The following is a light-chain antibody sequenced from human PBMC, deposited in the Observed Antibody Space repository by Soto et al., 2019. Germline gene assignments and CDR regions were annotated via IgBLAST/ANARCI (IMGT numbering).Light chain of an antibody. CDR1: QSISSW. CDR3: QQYSSHDLLN. J-gene: IGKJ4*01. CDR2: DAS. Sequence: DIQMAQSPATLSASVGYRGTITCRSSQSISSWLAWYQEKPGRAPKLLIYDASTLESGVPSRFSGSGSGTEFTLTISSLQPDDFATYYCQQYSSHDLLNFGGGTKVDIK. V-gene: IGKV1-5*01.